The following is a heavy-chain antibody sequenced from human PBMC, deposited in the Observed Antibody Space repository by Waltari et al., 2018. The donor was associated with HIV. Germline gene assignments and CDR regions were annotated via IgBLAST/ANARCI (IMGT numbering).Heavy chain of an antibody. CDR1: GGSIRNSY. V-gene: IGHV4-59*01. CDR2: LFYTGST. J-gene: IGHJ2*01. Sequence: QVQLQESGPGLVKPSETLSLTCTISGGSIRNSYWSWIRQPPGKGLEWIGSLFYTGSTNHNPALESRVTISVDTSKNQFSLKLSSVTAADTAVYYCARVPQQLVLSSYWYFDLWGRGTLVTVSS. CDR3: ARVPQQLVLSSYWYFDL. D-gene: IGHD6-13*01.